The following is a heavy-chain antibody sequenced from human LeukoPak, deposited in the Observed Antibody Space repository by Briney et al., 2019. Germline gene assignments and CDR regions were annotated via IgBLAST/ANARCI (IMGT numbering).Heavy chain of an antibody. CDR3: ARDIEFDYSNQQSDY. V-gene: IGHV1-2*02. J-gene: IGHJ4*02. D-gene: IGHD4-11*01. Sequence: ASVKVSCKASRYTFTGYYIHWVRQAPGQGLEWMGWINPNSGGTNYAQKFQGRVTMTRDTSISTAYMELSRLRSDDTAVYYCARDIEFDYSNQQSDYWGQGTLVTVSS. CDR1: RYTFTGYY. CDR2: INPNSGGT.